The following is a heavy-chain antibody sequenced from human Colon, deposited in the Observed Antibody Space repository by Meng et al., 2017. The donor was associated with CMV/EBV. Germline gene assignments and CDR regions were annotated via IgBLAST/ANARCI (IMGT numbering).Heavy chain of an antibody. CDR1: GVTFSDSV. J-gene: IGHJ4*02. CDR2: ISSRGDKR. CDR3: ARGQFLHYFDD. D-gene: IGHD2/OR15-2a*01. V-gene: IGHV3-23*01. Sequence: GGSLRLSCVVSGVTFSDSVMSWVRQAPGKGLEWVAAISSRGDKRDYADSVKGRFTISRDNFRNTVILQMSSMKVEDTAVYYCARGQFLHYFDDWGRGTRVTVSS.